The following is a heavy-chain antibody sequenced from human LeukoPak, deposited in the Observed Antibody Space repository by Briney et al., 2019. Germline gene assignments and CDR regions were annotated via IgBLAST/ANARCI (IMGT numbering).Heavy chain of an antibody. CDR3: AKDRSLGGYSYYYMDV. CDR2: ISYDGSNK. Sequence: GGSLRLSCAASGFTFSSYAMHWVRQAPGKGLEWVAVISYDGSNKYYADSVKGRFTISRDNSKNTLYLQMNSLRAEDTAVYYCAKDRSLGGYSYYYMDVWGKGTTVTVSS. D-gene: IGHD5-12*01. V-gene: IGHV3-30*04. J-gene: IGHJ6*03. CDR1: GFTFSSYA.